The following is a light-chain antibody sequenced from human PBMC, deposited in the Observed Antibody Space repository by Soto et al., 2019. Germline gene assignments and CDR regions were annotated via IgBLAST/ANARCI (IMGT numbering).Light chain of an antibody. CDR1: QGISSW. J-gene: IGKJ1*01. V-gene: IGKV1-12*01. CDR2: GAS. CDR3: QQANSFPWT. Sequence: DIQMTQSPSSVSASVGDRVTITCRASQGISSWLAWYQQKPGKAPKLRIYGASSLQSGVPSRFSCSGPVTDYILNISSLQPADFATYYCQQANSFPWTFRQGTKAEIK.